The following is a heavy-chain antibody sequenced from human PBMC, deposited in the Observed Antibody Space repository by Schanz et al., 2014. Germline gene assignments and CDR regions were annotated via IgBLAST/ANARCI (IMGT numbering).Heavy chain of an antibody. CDR1: GFTFSSYA. CDR3: AKGSVVVVAATLPFDY. D-gene: IGHD2-15*01. CDR2: ISGSGGST. V-gene: IGHV3-23*04. Sequence: EVQLVESGGGLVQPGGSLRLSCAASGFTFSSYAMSWVRQAPGKGLEWVSAISGSGGSTYYADSVKGRFTISRDNSKNTLYLQMNSLRAQEPAVYYCAKGSVVVVAATLPFDYWGQGTLVTVSS. J-gene: IGHJ4*02.